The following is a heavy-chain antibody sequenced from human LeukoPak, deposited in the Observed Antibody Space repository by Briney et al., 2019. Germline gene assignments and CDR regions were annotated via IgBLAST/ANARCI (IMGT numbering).Heavy chain of an antibody. CDR3: ASVGKLGYYFDF. D-gene: IGHD7-27*01. J-gene: IGHJ4*02. Sequence: SETLSLTCNVSGGSISSSSYYWGWIRQSPGKGLEWIGDIYYSGRTYNKNPSLESRVTISIDTSKSQFSLKLSSASAADTAIYYCASVGKLGYYFDFWGQGTLVTVSS. CDR2: IYYSGRT. CDR1: GGSISSSSYY. V-gene: IGHV4-39*01.